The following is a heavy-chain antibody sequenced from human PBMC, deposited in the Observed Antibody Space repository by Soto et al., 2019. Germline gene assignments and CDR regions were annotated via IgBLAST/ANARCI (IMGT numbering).Heavy chain of an antibody. Sequence: PGGSLRLSCAASGFTFSVYTMGWVRQAPGKGLEWVSLIYDDGSSAFYADSVKGRFTISRDNAKNSLYLQMNDLGAGDTAVYYCARVDYGMDVWGQGTTVTVS. CDR3: ARVDYGMDV. V-gene: IGHV3-21*01. CDR2: IYDDGSSA. J-gene: IGHJ6*02. CDR1: GFTFSVYT.